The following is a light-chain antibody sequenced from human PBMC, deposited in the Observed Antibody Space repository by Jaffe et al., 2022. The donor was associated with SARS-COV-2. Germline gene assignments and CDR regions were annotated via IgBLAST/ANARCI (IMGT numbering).Light chain of an antibody. CDR1: QNVGGY. CDR2: GAS. Sequence: EIVMTQSPATLSVSPGERATLSCRASQNVGGYLAWYQQKPGQAPRLLIYGASTRATGIPARFSGSGSGTEFTLTISSLQSEDFAVYYCQQYNNWPPYTFGQGTKLEIK. J-gene: IGKJ2*01. V-gene: IGKV3-15*01. CDR3: QQYNNWPPYT.